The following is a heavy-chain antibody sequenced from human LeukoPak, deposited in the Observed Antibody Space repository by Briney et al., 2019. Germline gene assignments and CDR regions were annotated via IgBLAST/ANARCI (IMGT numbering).Heavy chain of an antibody. CDR2: IFYSGST. CDR1: GASISSHY. J-gene: IGHJ4*02. D-gene: IGHD1-26*01. CDR3: ARGYSGSYYGV. V-gene: IGHV4-59*11. Sequence: SETLSLTCSVSGASISSHYWSWIRQPPGKGLEWIGYIFYSGSTNYNPSLKSRVTISVDTSKNQFSLQLSSVTAADTAVYYCARGYSGSYYGVWGQGTLVTVSS.